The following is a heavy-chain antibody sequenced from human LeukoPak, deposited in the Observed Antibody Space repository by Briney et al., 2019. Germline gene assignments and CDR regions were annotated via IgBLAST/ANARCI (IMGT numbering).Heavy chain of an antibody. CDR2: IIPIFGTA. Sequence: ASVKVSCKASGGTFSSYAISWVRQSPGQGLEWMGGIIPIFGTANYAQKFQGRVTITTDESTSTAYMEPSSLRSEDTAVYYCASGDGDKYYFDYWGQGTLVTVSS. D-gene: IGHD3-10*01. CDR1: GGTFSSYA. CDR3: ASGDGDKYYFDY. J-gene: IGHJ4*02. V-gene: IGHV1-69*05.